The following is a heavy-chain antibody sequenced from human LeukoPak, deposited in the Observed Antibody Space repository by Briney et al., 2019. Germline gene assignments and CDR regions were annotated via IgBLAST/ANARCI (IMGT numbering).Heavy chain of an antibody. V-gene: IGHV4-59*01. D-gene: IGHD3-10*01. CDR1: GGSISSYD. CDR2: IYHSGNT. J-gene: IGHJ4*02. CDR3: ARAGEPIGGYFDY. Sequence: PSETLSLTCSVSGGSISSYDWSWIRQPPGKGLEWIGYIYHSGNTNYNPSLKSRITMSVDTSKNQISLKLNSVTAADTAVYYCARAGEPIGGYFDYWGQGTLVTVSS.